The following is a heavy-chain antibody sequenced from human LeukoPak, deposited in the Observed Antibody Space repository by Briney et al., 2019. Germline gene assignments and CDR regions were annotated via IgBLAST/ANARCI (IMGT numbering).Heavy chain of an antibody. V-gene: IGHV3-74*01. Sequence: GGSLRLSCEASGFTFSRYWMHWVRQAPGKGLVWVSRIKSDGKTNYADSVKGRFTISRDNAKNTVSLQMDSLRAEYTGVYYCARAPSEVGGYYPEYFRHWAQGTLVTVSS. CDR2: IKSDGKT. J-gene: IGHJ1*01. CDR3: ARAPSEVGGYYPEYFRH. CDR1: GFTFSRYW. D-gene: IGHD3-22*01.